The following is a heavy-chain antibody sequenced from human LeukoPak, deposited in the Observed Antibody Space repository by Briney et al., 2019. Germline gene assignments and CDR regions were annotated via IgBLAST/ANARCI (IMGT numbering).Heavy chain of an antibody. CDR2: IRYDGSNK. CDR1: GFTFSSYG. D-gene: IGHD5-18*01. V-gene: IGHV3-30*02. J-gene: IGHJ4*02. CDR3: AKDFGYSYGYFY. Sequence: GGSLRLSCAASGFTFSSYGMHWVRQAPGKGLEWVAFIRYDGSNKYYADSVKGRFTISRDNSKNTLYLQMNSLRAEDTAVYYCAKDFGYSYGYFYWGQGTLVTVSS.